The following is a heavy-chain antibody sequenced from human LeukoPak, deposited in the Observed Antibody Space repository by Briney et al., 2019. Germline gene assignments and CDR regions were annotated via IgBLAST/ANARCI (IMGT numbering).Heavy chain of an antibody. V-gene: IGHV1-69*05. Sequence: SVKVSCKASGGTFSSYAISWVRQAPGQGLEWMGGIIPIFGTANYAQTFQGRVTITTDESTITAYMLLIRLISEDAAVYYCARWAYGQQLENRFDPWGQGTLVTVSS. CDR2: IIPIFGTA. CDR1: GGTFSSYA. D-gene: IGHD6-13*01. J-gene: IGHJ5*02. CDR3: ARWAYGQQLENRFDP.